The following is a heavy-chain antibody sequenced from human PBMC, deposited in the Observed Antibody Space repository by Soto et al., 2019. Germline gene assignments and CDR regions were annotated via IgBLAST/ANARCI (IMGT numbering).Heavy chain of an antibody. V-gene: IGHV4-39*01. D-gene: IGHD6-19*01. CDR3: ARLDGNSADYYYGMDV. CDR2: ICYRGST. CDR1: GDSITSSSFC. J-gene: IGHJ6*02. Sequence: SETLSLTCTVSGDSITSSSFCWGWIRQPPGKGLEWIGTICYRGSTYYNPSLQSRVTISVDTSKNQFSLKLGSVTAADAAVYYCARLDGNSADYYYGMDVWGRGTTVTVSS.